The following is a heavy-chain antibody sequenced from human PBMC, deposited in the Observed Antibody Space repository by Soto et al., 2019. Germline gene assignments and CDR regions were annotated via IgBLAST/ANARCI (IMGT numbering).Heavy chain of an antibody. CDR2: IIPILGIA. J-gene: IGHJ4*02. CDR3: ARHYGDYNGGY. CDR1: GGTFSSYT. D-gene: IGHD4-17*01. V-gene: IGHV1-69*02. Sequence: QVQLVQSGAEVKKPGSSVKISCKASGGTFSSYTISWVRQAPGQGLEWMGRIIPILGIANSAQKFQGRVTITADKFTSTAYMELSSLRSEDTAVYYCARHYGDYNGGYWGQGTLVTVSS.